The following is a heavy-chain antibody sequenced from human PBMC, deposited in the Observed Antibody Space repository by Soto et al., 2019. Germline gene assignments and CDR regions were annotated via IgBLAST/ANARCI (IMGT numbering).Heavy chain of an antibody. D-gene: IGHD3-3*01. CDR1: GDSVSSNSAA. Sequence: SQTLSLTCAICGDSVSSNSAAWNWIRQSPSGGLEWLGRTYYRSNWYNDYAVSVKSRITINPDTSKNQFSLQLNSVTPEDTAVYYCARDRDGLDVTIFGVAAFDYWGQGTLVTVSS. V-gene: IGHV6-1*01. CDR2: TYYRSNWYN. J-gene: IGHJ4*02. CDR3: ARDRDGLDVTIFGVAAFDY.